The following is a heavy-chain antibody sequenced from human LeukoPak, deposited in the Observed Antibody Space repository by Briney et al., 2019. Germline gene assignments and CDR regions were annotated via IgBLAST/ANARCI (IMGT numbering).Heavy chain of an antibody. D-gene: IGHD3-10*02. CDR3: AELGITMIGGV. Sequence: GGSLRLSCAASGFTFSSYSMNWVRQAPGKGLEWVAAISYDGGNKYYADSVKGRFTISRDNAKNSLYLQMNSLRAEDTAVYYCAELGITMIGGVWGKGTTVTISS. CDR1: GFTFSSYS. CDR2: ISYDGGNK. J-gene: IGHJ6*04. V-gene: IGHV3-30*04.